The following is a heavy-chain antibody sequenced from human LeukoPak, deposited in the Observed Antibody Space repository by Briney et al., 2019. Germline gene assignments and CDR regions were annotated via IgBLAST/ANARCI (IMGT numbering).Heavy chain of an antibody. V-gene: IGHV3-30-3*01. Sequence: GGSLRLSCAASGFTFSSYAMHWVRQAPGKGLEWVAVISYDGSNKYYADSVKGRFTISRDNSKNTLYLQMNSLRAEDTAVYYCARVFFTEGIFDYWGQGTLVTVSS. CDR2: ISYDGSNK. D-gene: IGHD6-13*01. CDR1: GFTFSSYA. CDR3: ARVFFTEGIFDY. J-gene: IGHJ4*02.